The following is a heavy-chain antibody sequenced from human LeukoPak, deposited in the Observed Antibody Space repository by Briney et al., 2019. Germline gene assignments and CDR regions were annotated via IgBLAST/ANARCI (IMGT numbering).Heavy chain of an antibody. V-gene: IGHV3-30*14. CDR2: ISYDGSNK. CDR3: ARDRIYCSGGSCSPNPFDI. CDR1: GFTFSNYA. D-gene: IGHD2-15*01. J-gene: IGHJ3*02. Sequence: GRSLRLSCAASGFTFSNYAIHWVRQAPGKGLEWVAVISYDGSNKYYADSVKGRFTISRDNSKNTLYLQMNSLRAEDTAVYYCARDRIYCSGGSCSPNPFDIWGQGTMVTVSS.